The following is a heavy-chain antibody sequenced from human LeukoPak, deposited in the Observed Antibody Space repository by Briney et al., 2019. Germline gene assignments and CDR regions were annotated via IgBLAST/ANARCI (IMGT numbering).Heavy chain of an antibody. CDR2: IYTGDSDT. V-gene: IGHV5-51*01. Sequence: GESLKISCKGSGYSFSSYWIGWVRQMPGKGLEWMGIIYTGDSDTRYSPSFQGQVTISADKSISTAYLQWSSLKASDTAMYYCARFAHLSAFDIWGQGTMVTVSS. CDR3: ARFAHLSAFDI. D-gene: IGHD3-16*01. J-gene: IGHJ3*02. CDR1: GYSFSSYW.